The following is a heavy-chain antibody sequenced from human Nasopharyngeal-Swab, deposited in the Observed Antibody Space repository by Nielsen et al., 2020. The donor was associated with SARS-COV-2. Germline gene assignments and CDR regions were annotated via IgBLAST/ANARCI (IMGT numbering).Heavy chain of an antibody. V-gene: IGHV4-34*01. Sequence: SETLSLTCAVSGGSFSGYYWSWIRQPPGKGLEWIGEINHSGSTNYNPSPKSRVTISVDTSKNQFSLKLSSVTAADTAVYYCARGPALRRGSSSSGTYDYWGQGTLVTVSS. CDR3: ARGPALRRGSSSSGTYDY. D-gene: IGHD6-6*01. CDR2: INHSGST. J-gene: IGHJ4*02. CDR1: GGSFSGYY.